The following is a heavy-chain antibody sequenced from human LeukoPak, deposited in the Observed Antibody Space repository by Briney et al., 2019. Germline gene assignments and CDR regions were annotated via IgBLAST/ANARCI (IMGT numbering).Heavy chain of an antibody. D-gene: IGHD4-17*01. J-gene: IGHJ4*02. CDR3: ARGLSMTTVTPFDY. V-gene: IGHV4-34*01. CDR1: GGSFSGYY. CDR2: INHSGST. Sequence: PSETLSLTCAVYGGSFSGYYWSWIRQPPGKGLEWIGEINHSGSTNYSPSLKSRVTISVDTSKNQFSLKLSSATAADTAVYYCARGLSMTTVTPFDYWGQGTLVTVSS.